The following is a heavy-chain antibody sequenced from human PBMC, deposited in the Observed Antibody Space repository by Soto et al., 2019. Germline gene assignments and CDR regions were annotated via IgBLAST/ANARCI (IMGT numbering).Heavy chain of an antibody. J-gene: IGHJ4*02. CDR2: INHSGST. CDR3: ARGPLYYYDSSGSKFDY. D-gene: IGHD3-22*01. Sequence: QVQLQQWGAGLLKPSETLSLTCAVYGGSFSGYYWSWIRQPPGKGLEWIGEINHSGSTNYNPSLKRRVTISVDTSKNQFSLKLSSVTAADTAVYYCARGPLYYYDSSGSKFDYWGQGTLVTVSS. V-gene: IGHV4-34*01. CDR1: GGSFSGYY.